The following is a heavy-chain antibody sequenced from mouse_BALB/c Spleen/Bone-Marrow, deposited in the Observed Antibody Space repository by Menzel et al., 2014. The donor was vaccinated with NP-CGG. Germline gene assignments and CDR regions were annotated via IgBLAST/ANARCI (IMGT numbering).Heavy chain of an antibody. CDR1: GFTFSDYY. D-gene: IGHD1-2*01. J-gene: IGHJ3*01. Sequence: EVMLVESGGNLVKPGGSLKLSCAASGFTFSDYYMYWVRQTPEKRLEWVATISDGGSYTYYPDSVKGRFTISRDYAKNSLYLQMNSLKSEDSAMYYCARGGAHYYGRGFTYWGQGTLVTVSA. CDR2: ISDGGSYT. CDR3: ARGGAHYYGRGFTY. V-gene: IGHV5-4*02.